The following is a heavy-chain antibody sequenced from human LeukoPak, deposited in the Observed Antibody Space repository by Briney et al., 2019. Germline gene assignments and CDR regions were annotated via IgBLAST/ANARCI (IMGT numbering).Heavy chain of an antibody. V-gene: IGHV4-4*07. J-gene: IGHJ3*02. D-gene: IGHD2-2*02. CDR2: IYTSGST. CDR1: GGSISSYY. CDR3: AREEGRYCSSTSCYIGAFDI. Sequence: SETLSLTCTVSGGSISSYYWSWIRQPAGKGLEWIGRIYTSGSTNYNPSLKSRVTMSVDTSKHQFSLKLSSVTAADTAVYYCAREEGRYCSSTSCYIGAFDIWGQGTMVTVSS.